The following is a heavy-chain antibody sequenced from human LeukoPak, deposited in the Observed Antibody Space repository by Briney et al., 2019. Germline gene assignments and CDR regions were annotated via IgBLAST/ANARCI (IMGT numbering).Heavy chain of an antibody. CDR1: GGTFSSYA. D-gene: IGHD3-22*01. CDR2: IIPIFGTA. CDR3: ARDYYDSSGYYHAGGY. Sequence: GASVKVSCKASGGTFSSYAISWVRQAPGQGLEWMGGIIPIFGTANYAQKFQGRVTITADKSTSTAYMELSSLRSEDTAVYYCARDYYDSSGYYHAGGYWGQGTLVTVSS. J-gene: IGHJ4*02. V-gene: IGHV1-69*06.